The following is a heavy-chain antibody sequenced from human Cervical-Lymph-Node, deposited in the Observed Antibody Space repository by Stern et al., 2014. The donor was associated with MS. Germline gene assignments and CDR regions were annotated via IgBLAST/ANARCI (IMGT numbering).Heavy chain of an antibody. CDR2: ISYDGTNK. CDR3: AREAPSRVCFDY. Sequence: MQLVESGGGVVQPGRSLRLSCAASRFTFSSYAIHWVRQAPGKGLEWVALISYDGTNKYYAESVKGRFSISRDNSKNTVYLQMNSLRDDDTAVYHCAREAPSRVCFDYWGQGTLLTVSS. V-gene: IGHV3-30*04. D-gene: IGHD5/OR15-5a*01. CDR1: RFTFSSYA. J-gene: IGHJ4*02.